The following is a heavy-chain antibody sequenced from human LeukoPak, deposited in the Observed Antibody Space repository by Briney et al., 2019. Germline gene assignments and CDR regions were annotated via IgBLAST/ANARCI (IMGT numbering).Heavy chain of an antibody. J-gene: IGHJ5*02. Sequence: SETLSLTCTVSDGSISRSSYYWGWIRQPPGKGLEWIGSIYYSGTTYYNPSLKSRVTISVDTSKNQFSLKLSSVTASDTAVYYCARRRVGDLTVGSDTWFDPWGQGALVTVSS. D-gene: IGHD2-15*01. CDR3: ARRRVGDLTVGSDTWFDP. V-gene: IGHV4-39*07. CDR1: DGSISRSSYY. CDR2: IYYSGTT.